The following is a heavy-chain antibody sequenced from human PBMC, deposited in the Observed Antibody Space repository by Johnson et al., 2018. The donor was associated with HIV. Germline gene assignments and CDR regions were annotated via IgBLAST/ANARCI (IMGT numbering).Heavy chain of an antibody. CDR1: GFIFSTYG. V-gene: IGHV3-30-3*01. J-gene: IGHJ3*01. CDR2: ISYDGNNK. CDR3: ASEASFAPRPETAFDV. D-gene: IGHD2/OR15-2a*01. Sequence: QVQLVESGGGVVQPGRSLRLSCAASGFIFSTYGMHWVRQAPGRGLELVAIISYDGNNKDYADSVKGRFTISRDNSKNTIFLQMNSLRTEDTAVYFCASEASFAPRPETAFDVWGQGTKVTVSS.